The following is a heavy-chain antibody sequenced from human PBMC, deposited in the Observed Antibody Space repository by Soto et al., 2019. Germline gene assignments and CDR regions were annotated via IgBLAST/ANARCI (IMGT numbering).Heavy chain of an antibody. CDR1: GFTFSSYS. CDR2: ISSSSSYI. Sequence: LRLSCAASGFTFSSYSMNWVRQAPGKGLEWVSSISSSSSYIYYADSVKGRFTISRDNAKNSLYLQMNSLRAEDAAVYYCARDGLSVAGKTYYYYGMDVWGQGTTVTVSS. J-gene: IGHJ6*02. V-gene: IGHV3-21*01. D-gene: IGHD6-19*01. CDR3: ARDGLSVAGKTYYYYGMDV.